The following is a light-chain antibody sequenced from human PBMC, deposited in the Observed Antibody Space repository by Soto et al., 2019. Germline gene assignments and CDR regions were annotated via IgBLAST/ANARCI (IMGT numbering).Light chain of an antibody. V-gene: IGKV2-28*01. Sequence: VITPSPLSLPFTPGEPASISCRSSQSLLHSNGYNYLDWYLQKPGQSPQLLIYLGSNRSSGVPDRFSGSGSGTDFTLKISRVEAEDVGVYYCMQALQTLWTFGQGTKV. CDR2: LGS. J-gene: IGKJ1*01. CDR3: MQALQTLWT. CDR1: QSLLHSNGYNY.